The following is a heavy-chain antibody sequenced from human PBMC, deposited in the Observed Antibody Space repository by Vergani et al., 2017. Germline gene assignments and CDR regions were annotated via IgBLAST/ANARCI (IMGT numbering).Heavy chain of an antibody. V-gene: IGHV3-23*01. Sequence: EVQLLESGGGLVQPGGSLRLSCAASGFTFSSYAMSWVRQAPGKGLEWVSAISGSGGSTYYADSVKGRFTISRDNTKNTLYPQMNSLRAEDTAVYYCAKDITMIVVVTKDDYWGQGTLVTVSS. J-gene: IGHJ4*02. CDR2: ISGSGGST. D-gene: IGHD3-22*01. CDR1: GFTFSSYA. CDR3: AKDITMIVVVTKDDY.